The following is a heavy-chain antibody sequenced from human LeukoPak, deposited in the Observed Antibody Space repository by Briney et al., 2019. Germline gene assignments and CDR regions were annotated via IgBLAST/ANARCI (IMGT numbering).Heavy chain of an antibody. J-gene: IGHJ3*02. Sequence: GGSLRLSCAASGFTFSDYYMSWIRQAPGKGLEWVSYISSSGSTIYYADSVKGRFTISRDNAKNSLYLQMNSLRAEDTAVYYCARAPPPIAARQSMENTFDIWGQGTMVTVSS. CDR1: GFTFSDYY. CDR3: ARAPPPIAARQSMENTFDI. V-gene: IGHV3-11*04. CDR2: ISSSGSTI. D-gene: IGHD6-6*01.